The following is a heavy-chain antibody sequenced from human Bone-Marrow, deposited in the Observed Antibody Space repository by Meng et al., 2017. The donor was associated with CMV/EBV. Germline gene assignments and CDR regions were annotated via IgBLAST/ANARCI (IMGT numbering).Heavy chain of an antibody. CDR2: ISGSGGST. CDR1: GFTFSSYE. J-gene: IGHJ4*02. CDR3: AKDVVVVVAATFDY. D-gene: IGHD2-15*01. Sequence: GGSLRLSCAASGFTFSSYEMNWVRQAPGKGLEWVSVISGSGGSTYYADSVKGRFTISRDNSKNTLYLQMNSLRAEDTAVYYCAKDVVVVVAATFDYWGQGTLVTVSS. V-gene: IGHV3-23*01.